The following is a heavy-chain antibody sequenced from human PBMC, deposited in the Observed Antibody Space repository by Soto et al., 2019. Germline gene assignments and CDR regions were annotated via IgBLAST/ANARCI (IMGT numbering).Heavy chain of an antibody. CDR1: GYSFTSLD. CDR3: ARGVSAGVDY. Sequence: AAVKVSCKASGYSFTSLDINWVRQTAGQGLEWMGWMQPSTGRTGYAQKFQGRVTMTRDTSINTAYMELTTLTSDDTAFYYCARGVSAGVDYWGQGTLVTVSS. J-gene: IGHJ4*02. CDR2: MQPSTGRT. D-gene: IGHD1-26*01. V-gene: IGHV1-8*01.